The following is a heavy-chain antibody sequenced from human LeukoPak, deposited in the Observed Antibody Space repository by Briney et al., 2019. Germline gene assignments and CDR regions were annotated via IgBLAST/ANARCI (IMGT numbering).Heavy chain of an antibody. J-gene: IGHJ3*02. CDR3: ARNIWFGESADAFDI. CDR1: GGTFTSYA. CDR2: IIPIFGTA. D-gene: IGHD3-10*01. V-gene: IGHV1-69*13. Sequence: ASVKVSCKASGGTFTSYAITWVRQVPEQGLEWMGEIIPIFGTANYALKFQGRVTITADESTSTAYMELSRLTSDDTAVYYCARNIWFGESADAFDIWGQGTMVTVSS.